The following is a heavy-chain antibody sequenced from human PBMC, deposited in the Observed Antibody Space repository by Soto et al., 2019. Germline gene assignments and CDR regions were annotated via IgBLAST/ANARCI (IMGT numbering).Heavy chain of an antibody. CDR2: ISGSGGST. J-gene: IGHJ3*02. CDR3: AKVALVDFWSGYYSAFDI. V-gene: IGHV3-23*01. Sequence: GGSLRLSCAASGFTFSSYAMSWVRQAPGKGLEWVSAISGSGGSTYYADSVKGRFTISRDNSKNTLYLQMNSLRAEDTAVYYCAKVALVDFWSGYYSAFDIWGQGTMVTVSS. D-gene: IGHD3-3*01. CDR1: GFTFSSYA.